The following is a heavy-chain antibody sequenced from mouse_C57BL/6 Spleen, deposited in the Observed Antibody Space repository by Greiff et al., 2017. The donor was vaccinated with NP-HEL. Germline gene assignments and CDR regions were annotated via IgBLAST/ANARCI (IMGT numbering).Heavy chain of an antibody. Sequence: EVQLVESGGGLVKPGGSLKLSCAASGFTFSSYAMSWVRQTPEKRLEWVATISDGGSYTYYPDNVKGRFTISRDNAKNNLYLQMSHLKSEDTAMYYCARERNPVWGTGTTVTVSS. CDR1: GFTFSSYA. CDR2: ISDGGSYT. CDR3: ARERNPV. J-gene: IGHJ1*03. V-gene: IGHV5-4*01.